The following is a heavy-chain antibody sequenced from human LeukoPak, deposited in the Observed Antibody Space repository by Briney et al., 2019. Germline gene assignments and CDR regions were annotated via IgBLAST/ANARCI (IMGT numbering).Heavy chain of an antibody. CDR2: ISAYNGNT. J-gene: IGHJ5*02. V-gene: IGHV1-18*01. Sequence: GASVKVSCKASGYIFNSYGISWARQAPRQGLEWMGWISAYNGNTNYAQKFQGRVTVTTDTSTSTAYMELRSLRSDDTAVYYCARDGAAASLKRLSRPNDWFDPWGQGTLVTVSS. CDR3: ARDGAAASLKRLSRPNDWFDP. CDR1: GYIFNSYG. D-gene: IGHD3-16*02.